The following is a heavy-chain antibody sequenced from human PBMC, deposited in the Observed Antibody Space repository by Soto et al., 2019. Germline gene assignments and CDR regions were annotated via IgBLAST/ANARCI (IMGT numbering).Heavy chain of an antibody. Sequence: QVQLVQSGAEVKKPGASVKVSCKASGYTFTSYDINGVRQATGQGLEWMGWMNPNSGNTGYAQKFQGRVTMTRHTSISTAYMELSSLRSEDTAVYYCAIGRTTVKNNWFDPWGQGTLVTVSS. J-gene: IGHJ5*02. D-gene: IGHD4-17*01. CDR2: MNPNSGNT. CDR1: GYTFTSYD. CDR3: AIGRTTVKNNWFDP. V-gene: IGHV1-8*01.